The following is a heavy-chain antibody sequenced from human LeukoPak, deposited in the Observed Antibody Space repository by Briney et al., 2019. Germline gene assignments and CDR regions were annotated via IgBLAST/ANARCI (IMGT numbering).Heavy chain of an antibody. CDR3: ARAPLSHGWFYFDH. V-gene: IGHV3-23*01. CDR1: GFTFNTYA. CDR2: ISASAGST. D-gene: IGHD2-15*01. J-gene: IGHJ4*02. Sequence: GGSLRLSCAASGFTFNTYAMAWVRQAPGKGLEWVAAISASAGSTFYAASVRGRFNVARENSKNVLYLQLHRLRAEDTAVYFCARAPLSHGWFYFDHWGQGTLATVSS.